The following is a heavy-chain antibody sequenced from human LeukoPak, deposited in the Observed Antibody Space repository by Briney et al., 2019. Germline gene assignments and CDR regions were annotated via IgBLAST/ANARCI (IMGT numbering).Heavy chain of an antibody. CDR3: AKDRGSSGWPTPWDSDY. J-gene: IGHJ4*02. CDR2: ISGSGGST. CDR1: GFTFSSYA. V-gene: IGHV3-23*01. D-gene: IGHD6-19*01. Sequence: GGSLRLSCAASGFTFSSYAMSWVRQAPGKGLEWVSAISGSGGSTYYADSVKGRFTISRDNSKNTLYLQMNSLRAEDTAVYYCAKDRGSSGWPTPWDSDYWGQGTLVTVSS.